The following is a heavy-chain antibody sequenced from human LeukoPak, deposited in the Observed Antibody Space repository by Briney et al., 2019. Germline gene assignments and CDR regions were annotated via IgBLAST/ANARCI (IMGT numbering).Heavy chain of an antibody. CDR1: GGSFSGYY. CDR2: INHSGST. CDR3: ASIYSNHIDY. J-gene: IGHJ4*02. V-gene: IGHV4-34*01. Sequence: SETLSLTCAVYGGSFSGYYWSWIRQPPGKGLEWIGEINHSGSTNYNPSLKSRVTISADTSKNQFSLKLSSVTAADTAVYYCASIYSNHIDYWGQGTLVTVSS. D-gene: IGHD4-11*01.